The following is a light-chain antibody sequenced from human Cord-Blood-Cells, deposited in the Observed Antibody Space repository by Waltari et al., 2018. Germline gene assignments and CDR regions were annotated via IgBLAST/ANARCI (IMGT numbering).Light chain of an antibody. Sequence: VSPGERATLSCRASQSVSSNLAWYQQKPGQAPRLLIYGASTRATGIPARFSGSGSGTEFTLTISSLQSEDFAVYYCQQYNNWPALTFGGGTKVEIK. J-gene: IGKJ4*01. CDR2: GAS. V-gene: IGKV3-15*01. CDR3: QQYNNWPALT. CDR1: QSVSSN.